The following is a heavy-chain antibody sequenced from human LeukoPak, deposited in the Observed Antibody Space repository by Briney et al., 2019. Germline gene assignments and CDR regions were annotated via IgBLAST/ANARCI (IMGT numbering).Heavy chain of an antibody. CDR1: GFTFSSYE. CDR2: ISSSGSTI. D-gene: IGHD3-22*01. J-gene: IGHJ4*02. CDR3: AKDHEVTYYYQSSYKKFDY. V-gene: IGHV3-48*03. Sequence: RGSLRLSCATSGFTFSSYEMNWVRQAPGKGLEWVSYISSSGSTIYYADSMKGRFTISRDNSKNTLYLQMNSLRAEDTAVYYCAKDHEVTYYYQSSYKKFDYWGQGTLVTVSS.